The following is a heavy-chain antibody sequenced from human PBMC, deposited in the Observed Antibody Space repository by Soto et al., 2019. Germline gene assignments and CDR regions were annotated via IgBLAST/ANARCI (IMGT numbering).Heavy chain of an antibody. CDR3: TRMPGGGWQRFFDY. Sequence: EVKLLESGGALVQPGGSLRLSCEASGFNFIDHDMSWVRQAPGKGLEWVSSITVGGAQKDYGQSVKGRFTISRDNSNDTFFPQMDSLQVGDTAIFYCTRMPGGGWQRFFDYWGQGTVVTVSS. CDR1: GFNFIDHD. D-gene: IGHD5-12*01. V-gene: IGHV3-23*01. CDR2: ITVGGAQK. J-gene: IGHJ4*02.